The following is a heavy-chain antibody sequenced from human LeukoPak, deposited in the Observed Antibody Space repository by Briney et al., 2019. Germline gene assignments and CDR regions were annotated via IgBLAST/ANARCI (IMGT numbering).Heavy chain of an antibody. CDR2: INHSGST. D-gene: IGHD2-21*01. CDR3: ASCEPHDAFDI. V-gene: IGHV4-34*01. J-gene: IGHJ3*02. CDR1: GGSFSGYY. Sequence: SETLSLTCAVYGGSFSGYYWSWIRQPPGKGLEWIGEINHSGSTYYNPSLKSRVTISVDTSKNQFSLKLSSVTAADTAVYYCASCEPHDAFDIWGQGTMVTVSS.